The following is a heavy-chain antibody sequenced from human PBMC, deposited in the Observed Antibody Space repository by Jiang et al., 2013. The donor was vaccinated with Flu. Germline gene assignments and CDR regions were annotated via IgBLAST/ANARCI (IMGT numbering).Heavy chain of an antibody. D-gene: IGHD4-17*01. J-gene: IGHJ2*01. CDR1: GFSFSNYG. CDR2: IRYDGGNK. Sequence: GGVVQPGGSLRLSCAASGFSFSNYGMQWVRQAPGKGLEWVALIRYDGGNKYYADSVKGRFTISRDNAKNTLYLQMNSLRAEDTAVYYCAKDHYTVTGYWYFDLWGRGTL. CDR3: AKDHYTVTGYWYFDL. V-gene: IGHV3-30*02.